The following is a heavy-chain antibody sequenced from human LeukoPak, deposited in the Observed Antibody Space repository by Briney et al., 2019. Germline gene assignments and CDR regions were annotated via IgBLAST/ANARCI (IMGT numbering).Heavy chain of an antibody. J-gene: IGHJ4*02. CDR2: IYHSGST. V-gene: IGHV4-4*02. CDR1: GVSISSSNW. CDR3: ARDRRRAAAGGYFDY. Sequence: PSGTLSLTCAVSGVSISSSNWWSWVRQPPGKGLEWIGEIYHSGSTNYNPSLKSRVTISVDKSKNQFSLKLSSVTAADTAVYYCARDRRRAAAGGYFDYWGQGTLVTVSS. D-gene: IGHD6-13*01.